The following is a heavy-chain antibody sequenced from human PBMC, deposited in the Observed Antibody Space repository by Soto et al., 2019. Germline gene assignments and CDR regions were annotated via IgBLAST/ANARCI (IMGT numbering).Heavy chain of an antibody. CDR1: GFTFSSYG. J-gene: IGHJ6*02. V-gene: IGHV3-30*18. Sequence: GGSLRLSCAASGFTFSSYGMHWVRQAPGKGLEWVAVISYDGSNKYYADSVKGRFTISRDNSKNTLYLQMNSLRAEDTAVYYCAKVERLSSGYCSGGSCYSPYYYGMDVWGQGTTVPVSS. CDR2: ISYDGSNK. D-gene: IGHD2-15*01. CDR3: AKVERLSSGYCSGGSCYSPYYYGMDV.